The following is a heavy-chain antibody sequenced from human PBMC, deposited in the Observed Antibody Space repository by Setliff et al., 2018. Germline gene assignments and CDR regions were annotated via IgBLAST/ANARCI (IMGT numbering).Heavy chain of an antibody. Sequence: ASVKVSCRTSGYAFITFGMSWVRQAPGQGLEWMGWISPVYGIANYARKFQGRVTMTADTSTTTAYLELTSLRYDDTAVYYCVRGPGPSVVVAIPFDHWGQGSLVTVSS. V-gene: IGHV1-18*01. J-gene: IGHJ4*02. CDR2: ISPVYGIA. D-gene: IGHD3-22*01. CDR3: VRGPGPSVVVAIPFDH. CDR1: GYAFITFG.